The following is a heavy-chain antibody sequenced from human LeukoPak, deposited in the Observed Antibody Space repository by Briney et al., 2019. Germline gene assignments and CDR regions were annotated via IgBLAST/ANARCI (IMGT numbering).Heavy chain of an antibody. CDR1: GFSLSNYG. CDR2: MQYDVSVE. V-gene: IGHV3-30*02. J-gene: IGHJ4*02. D-gene: IGHD3-22*01. CDR3: AKDIPIAPVPGLGPGS. Sequence: GGSLRLSCAVSGFSLSNYGIHWVREAPGKGLEWGTFMQYDVSVEFYADSVNGRFTMSRDNSRNRAFLQMSALRSEDTAVYFCAKDIPIAPVPGLGPGSWGRGTLVTVSS.